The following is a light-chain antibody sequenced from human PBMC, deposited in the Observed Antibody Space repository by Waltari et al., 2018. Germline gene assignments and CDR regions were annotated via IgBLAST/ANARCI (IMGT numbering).Light chain of an antibody. J-gene: IGLJ1*01. Sequence: QSALTQPRSLSGSPGQSVTNSSTGTTSDVGGYHYVSWILQHPRKAPKLIIYDVSERPSGVPDRFSGSKSDNTASLTISGLQAEDEADYYCCSYAGSYTYVFGSGTKVTVL. CDR3: CSYAGSYTYV. V-gene: IGLV2-11*01. CDR2: DVS. CDR1: TSDVGGYHY.